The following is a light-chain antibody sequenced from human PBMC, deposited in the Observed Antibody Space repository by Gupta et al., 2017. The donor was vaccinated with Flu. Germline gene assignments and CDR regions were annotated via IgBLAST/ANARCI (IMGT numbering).Light chain of an antibody. Sequence: LTQPASVSGSPGQSITISCTGTSSDIGSYNYVSWYQQHPGKAPKLLIYGVTNRPSGVSNRFSGSKSGDTASLTISGLQAEDEADYYCSSCTSSTTVVFGGGTKLTVL. V-gene: IGLV2-14*01. J-gene: IGLJ2*01. CDR1: SSDIGSYNY. CDR2: GVT. CDR3: SSCTSSTTVV.